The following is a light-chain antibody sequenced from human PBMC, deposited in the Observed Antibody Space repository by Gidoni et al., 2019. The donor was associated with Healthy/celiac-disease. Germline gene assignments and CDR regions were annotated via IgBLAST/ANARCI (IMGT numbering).Light chain of an antibody. Sequence: EIVLTQSPATLSLSPGERATLSCRASQSVSSYLAWYQQKPGQAPRLLIFDASNRATGIPARFSGSGSGTDFTLTISSLEPEDFAVYYCQQRSNWPLWTFXQXTKVEIQ. CDR2: DAS. CDR3: QQRSNWPLWT. CDR1: QSVSSY. V-gene: IGKV3-11*01. J-gene: IGKJ1*01.